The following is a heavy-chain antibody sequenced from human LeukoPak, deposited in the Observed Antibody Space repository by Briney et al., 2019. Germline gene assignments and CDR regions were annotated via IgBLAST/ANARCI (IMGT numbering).Heavy chain of an antibody. CDR2: TYYRGGT. CDR3: ARGRLIVAPGVYYFEY. CDR1: GGSSSDYY. Sequence: SETLSLTCTVSGGSSSDYYWSWIRQPPGKGLEWIGYTYYRGGTNYNPSLERRVTISGDTSKNEFSLKLTSVTAADTAVYYCARGRLIVAPGVYYFEYWGQGTLVTVSS. J-gene: IGHJ4*02. V-gene: IGHV4-59*08. D-gene: IGHD5-12*01.